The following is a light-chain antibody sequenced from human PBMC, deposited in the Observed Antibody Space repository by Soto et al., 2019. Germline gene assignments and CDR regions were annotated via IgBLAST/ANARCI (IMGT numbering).Light chain of an antibody. Sequence: DIQMTQSPSSLSASVEDRVIITCRASQSISNHLNWYQQKPGKAPKLLIFAASSLQSGVPSRFSGSRSGPDFTLTISSLKPEDFATYYGQQSYSSPPTFGQGTKVEIK. J-gene: IGKJ1*01. CDR3: QQSYSSPPT. V-gene: IGKV1-39*01. CDR1: QSISNH. CDR2: AAS.